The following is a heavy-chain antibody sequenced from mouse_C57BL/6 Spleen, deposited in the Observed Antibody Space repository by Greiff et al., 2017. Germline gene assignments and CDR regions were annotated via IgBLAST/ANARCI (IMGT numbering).Heavy chain of an antibody. D-gene: IGHD1-1*01. CDR2: IYPRSGNT. V-gene: IGHV1-81*01. J-gene: IGHJ4*01. CDR1: GYTFTSYG. Sequence: VQLQQSGAELARPGASVKLSCKASGYTFTSYGISWVKQRTGQGLEWIGEIYPRSGNTYYNEKFKGKATLTADKSSSTAYMELRSLTSEDSAVYFCARYYYGSSGNYAMDYWGQGTSVTVSS. CDR3: ARYYYGSSGNYAMDY.